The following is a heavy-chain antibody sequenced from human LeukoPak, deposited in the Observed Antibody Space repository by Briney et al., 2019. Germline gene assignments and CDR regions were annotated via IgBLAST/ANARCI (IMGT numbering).Heavy chain of an antibody. D-gene: IGHD3-10*01. CDR3: ARGSGSLVVDGPFDY. CDR2: INPSGGST. CDR1: GYTFTSYY. V-gene: IGHV1-46*01. J-gene: IGHJ4*02. Sequence: ASVKVSCKASGYTFTSYYMHWVRQAPGQGLEWMGIINPSGGSTSYAQTFQGRVTMTRDTSTSTIYMELSSLRSADTAVYYCARGSGSLVVDGPFDYWGQGTLVTVSS.